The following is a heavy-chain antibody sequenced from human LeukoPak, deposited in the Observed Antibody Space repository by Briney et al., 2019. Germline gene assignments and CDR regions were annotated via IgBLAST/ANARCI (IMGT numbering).Heavy chain of an antibody. J-gene: IGHJ4*02. V-gene: IGHV4-4*07. CDR1: GGSISSYY. D-gene: IGHD5-18*01. CDR3: AREIGYSYYFDF. Sequence: PSETLSLTCTVSGGSISSYYWTWIRQPAGKGLEWIGRIHTSGSTNHNPSLKSRVTMSVDTSNNQFSLKLSSVTAADTAVYYCAREIGYSYYFDFWGPGTLVTVSS. CDR2: IHTSGST.